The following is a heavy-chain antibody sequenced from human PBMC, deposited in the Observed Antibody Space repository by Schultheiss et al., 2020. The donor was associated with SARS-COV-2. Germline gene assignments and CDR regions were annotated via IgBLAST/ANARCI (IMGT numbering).Heavy chain of an antibody. D-gene: IGHD1-26*01. CDR1: GESFSGYY. CDR2: IKHSGST. Sequence: SETLSLTCAVYGESFSGYYWRWIRQTPGKGLEWSGEIKHSGSTNYNPSLKSRVTISVDTSKNQFSLKLSSVTAADTAVYYCARDRWDSYYYYGMDVWGQGTTVTVSS. V-gene: IGHV4-34*01. CDR3: ARDRWDSYYYYGMDV. J-gene: IGHJ6*02.